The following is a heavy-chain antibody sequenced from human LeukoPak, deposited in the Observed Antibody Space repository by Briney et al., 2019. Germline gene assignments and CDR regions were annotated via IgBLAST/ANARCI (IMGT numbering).Heavy chain of an antibody. CDR3: ARECVDTTKVGVTYFDY. Sequence: SETLSLTCTVSGGSISSSSYYWSWIRQPPGKGLEWIGYIYYSGSGSTNYNPSLKSRVTISVHTSKNQFSLKLSSVTAADTAVYYCARECVDTTKVGVTYFDYWGQGTLVTVSS. J-gene: IGHJ4*02. V-gene: IGHV4-61*01. CDR1: GGSISSSSYY. D-gene: IGHD5-18*01. CDR2: IYYSGSGST.